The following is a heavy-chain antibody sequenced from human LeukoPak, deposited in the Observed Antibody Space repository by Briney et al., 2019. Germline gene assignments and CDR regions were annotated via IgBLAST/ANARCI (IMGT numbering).Heavy chain of an antibody. CDR2: IYYSGST. J-gene: IGHJ4*02. CDR1: GGSISSYY. D-gene: IGHD4-17*01. V-gene: IGHV4-59*01. CDR3: ARSRAMTTVTYFDY. Sequence: SETLSLTCTVSGGSISSYYWSWIRQPPGKGLEWIGYIYYSGSTNYNPSLKSRVTISVDTSKNQFSLQLSSVTAADTAVYYCARSRAMTTVTYFDYWGQGTLVTVSS.